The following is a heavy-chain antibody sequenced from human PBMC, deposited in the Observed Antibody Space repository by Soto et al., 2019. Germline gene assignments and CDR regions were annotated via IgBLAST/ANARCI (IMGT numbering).Heavy chain of an antibody. CDR2: IYWDDDK. D-gene: IGHD3-16*01. V-gene: IGHV2-5*02. Sequence: QITLKESGPPLVKPNQPFPLTATSSGFPLPTRELGVAGFLRPPGKALECLALIYWDDDKRYSPSLQSKLSITKDTSKNQVVLTMTNVDPVDTATYYCAHIPTYYQYDWFDPWGQGTLVSVSS. J-gene: IGHJ5*02. CDR1: GFPLPTRELG. CDR3: AHIPTYYQYDWFDP.